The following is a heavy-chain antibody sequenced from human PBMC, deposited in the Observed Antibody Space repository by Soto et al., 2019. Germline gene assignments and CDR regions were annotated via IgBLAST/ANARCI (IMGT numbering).Heavy chain of an antibody. V-gene: IGHV4-59*01. Sequence: PSETLSLTCTVSGGSISSYYWSWIRQPPGKGLEWIGYIYYSGSTNYNPSLKSRVTISVDTSKNQFSLKLSSVTAADTAVYYCARDYYGSGSSGNYYYYKDVWGKGTTVTVSS. CDR3: ARDYYGSGSSGNYYYYKDV. CDR1: GGSISSYY. CDR2: IYYSGST. D-gene: IGHD3-10*01. J-gene: IGHJ6*03.